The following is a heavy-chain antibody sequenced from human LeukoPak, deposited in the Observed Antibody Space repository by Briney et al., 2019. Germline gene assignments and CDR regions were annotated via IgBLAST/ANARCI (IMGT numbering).Heavy chain of an antibody. V-gene: IGHV3-30*04. CDR3: ARAPYCIGGSCRFDY. D-gene: IGHD2-15*01. CDR2: ISYDGSNK. J-gene: IGHJ4*02. CDR1: GFTFSSYA. Sequence: QPGGSLRLSCAASGFTFSSYAMHWVRQAPGKGLEWVAVISYDGSNKYYADSVEGRFTISRDNSKNTLYLQMNSLRAEDTAVYYCARAPYCIGGSCRFDYWGQGTLVTVSS.